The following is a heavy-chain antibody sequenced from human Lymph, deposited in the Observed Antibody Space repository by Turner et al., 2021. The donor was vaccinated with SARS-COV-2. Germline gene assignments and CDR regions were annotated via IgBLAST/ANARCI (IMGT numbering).Heavy chain of an antibody. V-gene: IGHV1-2*02. CDR1: GYTFTGHY. CDR2: IKPNSGGT. Sequence: QVQLVQSGAEVKKPGASVPVSCKASGYTFTGHYVHWVRQAPGQGLEWMGWIKPNSGGTDYAKNVQGRVTMTRDTSISTAYMELSRLSSDDTAVYYCARSLGYSSGWYGDAFDIWGLGTMVTVSS. J-gene: IGHJ3*02. D-gene: IGHD6-19*01. CDR3: ARSLGYSSGWYGDAFDI.